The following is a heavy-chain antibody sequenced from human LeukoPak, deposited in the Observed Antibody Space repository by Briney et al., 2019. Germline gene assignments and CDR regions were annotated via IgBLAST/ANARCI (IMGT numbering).Heavy chain of an antibody. J-gene: IGHJ6*03. CDR3: AREIDCSSSSCSIFYYYMDV. CDR1: GFTFSSYS. Sequence: NPGGSLRLSCAASGFTFSSYSMNWVRQAPGKGLEWVSSIRGSSGSITYINYADSVKGRFIISRDNAKNSLYLQMNSLRAEDTAVYYCAREIDCSSSSCSIFYYYMDVWGKGTTVTVSS. CDR2: IRGSSGSITYI. D-gene: IGHD2-2*01. V-gene: IGHV3-21*01.